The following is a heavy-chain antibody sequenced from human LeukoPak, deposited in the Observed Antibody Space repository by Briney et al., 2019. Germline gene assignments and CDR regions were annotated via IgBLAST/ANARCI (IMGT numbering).Heavy chain of an antibody. Sequence: SETLSLTCTVSGGSISSYYWSWIRQPPGKGLEWIGYIYDSGTTNYNPSLKSRVTISVDTSKNQFSLKLSSVTAADTAVYYCARAKTGTMWGGTFDMWGQGTMVTVSS. CDR2: IYDSGTT. CDR3: ARAKTGTMWGGTFDM. D-gene: IGHD1-7*01. V-gene: IGHV4-59*01. J-gene: IGHJ3*02. CDR1: GGSISSYY.